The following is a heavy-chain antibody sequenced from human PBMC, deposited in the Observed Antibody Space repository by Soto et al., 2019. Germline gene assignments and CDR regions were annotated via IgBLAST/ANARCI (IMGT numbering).Heavy chain of an antibody. Sequence: GSLRLSCTASGFTFSSYNMNWVRQAPGKGLEWVSYISTWSSYSFYADSVKGRFTISRDNSENSLYLQLDSLRDEDTAVYHCARASHDYGALDYWGQGALVTVSS. CDR1: GFTFSSYN. CDR3: ARASHDYGALDY. J-gene: IGHJ4*02. V-gene: IGHV3-21*01. CDR2: ISTWSSYS. D-gene: IGHD4-17*01.